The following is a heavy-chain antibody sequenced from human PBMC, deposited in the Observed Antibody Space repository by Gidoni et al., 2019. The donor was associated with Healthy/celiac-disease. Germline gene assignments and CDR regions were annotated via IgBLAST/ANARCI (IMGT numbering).Heavy chain of an antibody. CDR1: GGSISSSSDY. D-gene: IGHD2-8*01. CDR3: ARWVSSWFDP. Sequence: QLQLQESGPGLVKSSETLSLTCTVPGGSISSSSDYWGWIRQPPGKGLEWIGSIYYSGRTYYNPSLKSRVTISVDTSKNQFSLKVSSVTAADTAVYYCARWVSSWFDPWGQGTLVTVSS. V-gene: IGHV4-39*01. J-gene: IGHJ5*02. CDR2: IYYSGRT.